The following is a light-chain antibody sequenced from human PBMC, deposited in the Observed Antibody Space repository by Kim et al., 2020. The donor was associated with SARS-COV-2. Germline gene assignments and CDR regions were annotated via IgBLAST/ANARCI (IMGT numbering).Light chain of an antibody. CDR1: QSITRW. J-gene: IGKJ2*01. V-gene: IGKV1-5*01. CDR3: QQYKSYSYT. Sequence: GDGVKITCRASQSITRWLAWYKQKPGKAPNLLIYDAYNSVSGVPSRLSGSGSGTEFTITISSLQPDDSGTYYCQQYKSYSYTFGLGTKLEI. CDR2: DAY.